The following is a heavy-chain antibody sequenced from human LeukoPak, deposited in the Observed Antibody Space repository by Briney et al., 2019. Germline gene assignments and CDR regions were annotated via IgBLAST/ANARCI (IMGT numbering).Heavy chain of an antibody. V-gene: IGHV3-30-3*01. CDR1: GFTFSSYA. D-gene: IGHD1-1*01. CDR3: ARDEANSDGPYGMDV. CDR2: ISYDGSNK. J-gene: IGHJ6*02. Sequence: GGSLRLSCAASGFTFSSYAMHWVRQAPGKGLEWVAVISYDGSNKYYADSVKGRFTISGDNSKNTLYLQMNSLRAEDTAVYYCARDEANSDGPYGMDVWGQGTTVTVSS.